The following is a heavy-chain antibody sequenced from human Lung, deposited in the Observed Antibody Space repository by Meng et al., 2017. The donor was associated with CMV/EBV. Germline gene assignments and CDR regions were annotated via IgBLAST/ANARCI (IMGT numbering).Heavy chain of an antibody. CDR1: GYSFTTYW. J-gene: IGHJ3*02. V-gene: IGHV5-51*01. D-gene: IGHD1-7*01. Sequence: EXXKISCQGSGYSFTTYWIAWVRQMPGKGLEWVGSIYPGDDDTRYSPSLQGQVTISADASITAAYLQWNSLKASDTAMYYCARLWGVFDWNFDGFDIWGHGTMVTVSS. CDR2: IYPGDDDT. CDR3: ARLWGVFDWNFDGFDI.